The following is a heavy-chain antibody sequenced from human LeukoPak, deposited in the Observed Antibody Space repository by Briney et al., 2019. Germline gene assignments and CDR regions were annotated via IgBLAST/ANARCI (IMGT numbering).Heavy chain of an antibody. CDR2: INHSGST. J-gene: IGHJ5*02. CDR1: GGPFSGYY. Sequence: SETLSLTCAVYGGPFSGYYWSWIRQPPGKGLEWIGEINHSGSTNYNPSLKSRVTISVDTSKNQFSLKLSSVTAADTAVYYCARGPLSGWYGSWFDPWGQRTLVTVSS. V-gene: IGHV4-34*01. D-gene: IGHD6-19*01. CDR3: ARGPLSGWYGSWFDP.